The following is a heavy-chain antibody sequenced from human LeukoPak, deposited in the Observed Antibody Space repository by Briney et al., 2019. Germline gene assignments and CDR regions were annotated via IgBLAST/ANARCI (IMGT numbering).Heavy chain of an antibody. CDR1: GFTFSSFS. Sequence: GGSLRLSCAASGFTFSSFSMNWVRQAPGKGLEWISYISSSGPTTYYADSVKGRFTISRDNAKNSVFLQMNSLRAEDTAVYYCARLHGAYPFDYWSQGTLVTVSS. V-gene: IGHV3-48*01. CDR2: ISSSGPTT. J-gene: IGHJ4*02. CDR3: ARLHGAYPFDY. D-gene: IGHD4/OR15-4a*01.